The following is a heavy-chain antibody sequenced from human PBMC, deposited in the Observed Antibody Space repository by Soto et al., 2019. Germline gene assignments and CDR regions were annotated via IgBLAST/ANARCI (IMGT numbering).Heavy chain of an antibody. CDR1: GGSISSSNW. J-gene: IGHJ6*02. CDR3: ARVNYGSGSYPYYYYGMDV. D-gene: IGHD3-10*01. Sequence: QVQLQESGPGLVKPSGTLSLTCAVSGGSISSSNWWSWVRQPPGKGLEWIGEIYHSGSTNYNPSLKSRVTIAVDKSKNQFSLKLSSVTAADTAVYYCARVNYGSGSYPYYYYGMDVWGQGTTVTVSS. V-gene: IGHV4-4*02. CDR2: IYHSGST.